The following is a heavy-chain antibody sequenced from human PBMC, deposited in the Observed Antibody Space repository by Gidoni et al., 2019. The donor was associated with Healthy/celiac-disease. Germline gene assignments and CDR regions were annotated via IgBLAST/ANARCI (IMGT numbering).Heavy chain of an antibody. V-gene: IGHV4-59*01. CDR2: IYYSGST. CDR3: ARNTGIHYCGGDCYGMVPFDY. CDR1: GGSISSYY. Sequence: QVQLQESGPGLVKHSENLSLTCTVSGGSISSYYWSWIRQPPDKGLEWIGYIYYSGSTNYNPSLKSRVNISVDTSKNQFSLKLSSVTAADTAVYYCARNTGIHYCGGDCYGMVPFDYWGQGTLVTVSS. D-gene: IGHD2-21*02. J-gene: IGHJ4*02.